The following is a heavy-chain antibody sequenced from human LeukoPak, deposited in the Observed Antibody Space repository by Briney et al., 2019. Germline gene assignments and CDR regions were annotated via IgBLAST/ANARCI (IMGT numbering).Heavy chain of an antibody. CDR1: GGSISCYY. D-gene: IGHD5/OR15-5a*01. J-gene: IGHJ4*02. CDR2: IYYSGST. CDR3: ARRLPTDGFFDY. V-gene: IGHV4-59*08. Sequence: PSETLSLTCTVSGGSISCYYWSWIRQPPGKGLEWIGYIYYSGSTNYNPSLKSRVTISVDTSKNQFSLKLSSVTAADTAVYYCARRLPTDGFFDYWGQGTLVTVSS.